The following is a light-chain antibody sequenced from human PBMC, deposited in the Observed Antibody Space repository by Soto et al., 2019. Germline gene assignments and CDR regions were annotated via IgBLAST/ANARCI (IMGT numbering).Light chain of an antibody. J-gene: IGKJ1*01. CDR1: EDITTD. CDR2: AAS. CDR3: LQEYNYPRT. V-gene: IGKV1-6*02. Sequence: AIQMTQSPSSLSASVGDRVTITCRASEDITTDLGWYQQTPGKAPKLLIYAASRLQSGVPSRFTGSGSGTDFTLTISSLQPEDFATYFCLQEYNYPRTFGQGTKVEIK.